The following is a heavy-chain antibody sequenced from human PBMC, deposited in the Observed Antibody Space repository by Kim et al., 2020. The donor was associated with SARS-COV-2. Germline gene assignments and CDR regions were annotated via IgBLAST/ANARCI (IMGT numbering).Heavy chain of an antibody. V-gene: IGHV3-43*02. D-gene: IGHD2-2*01. CDR1: GFRFDEYA. J-gene: IGHJ6*02. CDR3: AKDVCSSVSCPYNYSYDMDV. CDR2: ISSDGANT. Sequence: GGSLRLSCAASGFRFDEYAMNWVRQVPGKGLEWVSFISSDGANTYYADSVKARFTLSRDNNRDSLYLQMNSLRTEDTASYFCAKDVCSSVSCPYNYSYDMDVCGQGTTVLVSS.